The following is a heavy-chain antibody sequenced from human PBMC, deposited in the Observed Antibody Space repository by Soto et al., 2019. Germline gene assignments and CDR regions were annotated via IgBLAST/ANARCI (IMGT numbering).Heavy chain of an antibody. CDR2: IIPILGIA. J-gene: IGHJ5*02. V-gene: IGHV1-69*02. CDR3: AEYNSGWNWFDP. CDR1: GGTFSSYT. D-gene: IGHD6-19*01. Sequence: QAQLVQSGAEVKKPWSSVKVSCKASGGTFSSYTISWVRQAPGQGLEWMGRIIPILGIANYSQKFQGRVTITADKSTNTAYVELSGLRSEDTAMYYCAEYNSGWNWFDPGGKGTLVTVSS.